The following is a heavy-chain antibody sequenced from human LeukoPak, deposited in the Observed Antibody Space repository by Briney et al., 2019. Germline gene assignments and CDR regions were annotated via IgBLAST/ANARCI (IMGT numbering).Heavy chain of an antibody. D-gene: IGHD1-14*01. V-gene: IGHV3-23*01. J-gene: IGHJ4*02. CDR3: AKDIPNRLAPLN. Sequence: GSLRLSCAASGFTFSSYAMSWVRQAPGKGLEWVSAISGSGGSTYYADSVKGRFTISRDNSKNMLYLQMNSLRAEDTAVYYCAKDIPNRLAPLNWGQGTLVTVSS. CDR1: GFTFSSYA. CDR2: ISGSGGST.